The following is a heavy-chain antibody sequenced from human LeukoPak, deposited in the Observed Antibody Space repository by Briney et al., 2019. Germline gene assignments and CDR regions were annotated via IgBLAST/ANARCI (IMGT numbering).Heavy chain of an antibody. Sequence: GGSLRPSCAASGFTFSSYSMNWVRQAPGKGLEWVSYISSSSSTMYYADSVKGRFTISRDNAKNSLYLQMNSLRDEDTAVYYCARAILPDGSGSCYFDYWGHGTLGTVSS. V-gene: IGHV3-48*02. CDR1: GFTFSSYS. CDR3: ARAILPDGSGSCYFDY. CDR2: ISSSSSTM. D-gene: IGHD3-10*01. J-gene: IGHJ4*03.